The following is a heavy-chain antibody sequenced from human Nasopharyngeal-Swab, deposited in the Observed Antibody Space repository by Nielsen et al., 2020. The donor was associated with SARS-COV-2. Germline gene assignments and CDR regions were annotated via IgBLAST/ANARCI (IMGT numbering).Heavy chain of an antibody. V-gene: IGHV4-59*01. D-gene: IGHD2-15*01. J-gene: IGHJ6*02. CDR3: ARDSRSLLLDYYFGIGV. CDR1: GGSISSYY. CDR2: IYYSGST. Sequence: SETLSLTCTVSGGSISSYYWSWIRQPPGKGLEWIGYIYYSGSTNYNPSLKSRVTISVDTSKNQFSLKLSSVTAADTALYYCARDSRSLLLDYYFGIGVWGQGTTVTVSS.